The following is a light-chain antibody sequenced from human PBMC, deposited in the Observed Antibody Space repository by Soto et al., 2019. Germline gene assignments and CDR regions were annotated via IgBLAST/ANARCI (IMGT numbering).Light chain of an antibody. CDR3: QQRSNWPLT. V-gene: IGKV3D-11*01. Sequence: EIVLTQSPATLSLSPGERATLSCRASQGVSSYLAWYQQKPGQAPRLLIYDASNRAPGIPARFSGSGPGTDCTLTITSLEPEDFAVYYCQQRSNWPLTFGGGTKVEIK. CDR2: DAS. CDR1: QGVSSY. J-gene: IGKJ4*01.